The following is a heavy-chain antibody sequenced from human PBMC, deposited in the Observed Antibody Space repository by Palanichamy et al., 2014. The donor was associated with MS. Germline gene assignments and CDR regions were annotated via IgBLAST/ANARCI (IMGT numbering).Heavy chain of an antibody. D-gene: IGHD2-15*01. CDR1: GFTVSTNS. J-gene: IGHJ4*02. V-gene: IGHV3-66*01. CDR3: ARAPLYCSGGSCYSGLFDY. CDR2: ISTEGNT. Sequence: EVQLVESGGGLVQPGGSLRLSCAASGFTVSTNSMAWVRQAPVKGLEWVSIISTEGNTDYTDSVRGRFTISRDNSKNILYLQMNSLRAEDTAVYYCARAPLYCSGGSCYSGLFDYWGQGTLVTVSS.